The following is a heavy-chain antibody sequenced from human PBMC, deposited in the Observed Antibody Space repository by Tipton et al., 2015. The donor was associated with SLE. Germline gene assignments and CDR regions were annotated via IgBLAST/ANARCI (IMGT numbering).Heavy chain of an antibody. CDR1: GGSISNYY. J-gene: IGHJ2*01. D-gene: IGHD4-17*01. CDR2: IYYSGSI. Sequence: PGLVKPSETLSLTCTVSGGSISNYYWSWIRQPPGKGLEWIGYIYYSGSINYNPSLKSRVSISGDTSKNQFSLRLKSVSAADTAVYYCARGSDGEYVRYFDVWGPGTLVTVSS. V-gene: IGHV4-59*12. CDR3: ARGSDGEYVRYFDV.